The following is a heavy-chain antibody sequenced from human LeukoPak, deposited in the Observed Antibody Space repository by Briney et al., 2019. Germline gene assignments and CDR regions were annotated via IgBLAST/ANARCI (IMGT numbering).Heavy chain of an antibody. J-gene: IGHJ4*02. CDR1: GYTFTSYY. CDR2: INPSGGST. D-gene: IGHD5-18*01. V-gene: IGHV1-46*01. CDR3: AREIGPRQLHLWGSAFDY. Sequence: ASVKVSCKASGYTFTSYYMHWVRQAPGQGLEWMGIINPSGGSTSYAQKFQGRVTMTRDTSTSTVYMELSSLRSENTAVYYCAREIGPRQLHLWGSAFDYWGQGTLVTVSS.